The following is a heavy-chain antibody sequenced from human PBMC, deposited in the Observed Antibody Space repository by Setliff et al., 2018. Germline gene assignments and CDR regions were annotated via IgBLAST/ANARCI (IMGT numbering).Heavy chain of an antibody. V-gene: IGHV3-30*02. J-gene: IGHJ1*01. CDR1: GFTFSSYG. Sequence: GGSLRLSCAASGFTFSSYGMHWVRQAPGKGLEWVAFIRYDGSNKYYADSVKGRFTISRDNPKNTLYLQMNSLRAEDTAIYYCASPIAMVRGVKPEYFQHWGQGTLVTAPQ. CDR2: IRYDGSNK. D-gene: IGHD3-10*01. CDR3: ASPIAMVRGVKPEYFQH.